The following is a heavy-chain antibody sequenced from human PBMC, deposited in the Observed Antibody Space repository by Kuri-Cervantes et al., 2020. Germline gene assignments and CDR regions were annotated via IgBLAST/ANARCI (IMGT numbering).Heavy chain of an antibody. Sequence: GESLKISCAASGFTFSSYEMNWVRQAPGKGLEWVSYISSGGSTTYYADSVKGRFTISRDNAKNSLYLQMNSLRAEDTALYYCTKGSGGYVATMDVWGQGTTVTVSS. CDR2: ISSGGSTT. J-gene: IGHJ6*01. CDR3: TKGSGGYVATMDV. D-gene: IGHD6-25*01. CDR1: GFTFSSYE. V-gene: IGHV3-48*03.